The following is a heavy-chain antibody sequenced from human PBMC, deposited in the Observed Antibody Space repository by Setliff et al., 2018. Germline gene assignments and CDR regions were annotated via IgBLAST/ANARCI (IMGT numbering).Heavy chain of an antibody. V-gene: IGHV1-24*01. CDR1: GYTLTELS. D-gene: IGHD3-22*01. CDR3: ATGLPYYDSSGYYLFDY. Sequence: ASVKVSCKVSGYTLTELSMHWVRQAPGKGLEWMGGFDPEDGETIYAQKFQGRVTMTEDTSTDTAYMELSSLRSEDTAVYYCATGLPYYDSSGYYLFDYWGQGTRVTVSS. CDR2: FDPEDGET. J-gene: IGHJ4*02.